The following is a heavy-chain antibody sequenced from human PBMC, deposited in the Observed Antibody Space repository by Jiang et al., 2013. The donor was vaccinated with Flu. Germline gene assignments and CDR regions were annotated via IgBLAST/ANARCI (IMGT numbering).Heavy chain of an antibody. Sequence: EWMGIIYPGDSDTRYSPSFQGQVTISADKSISTAYLQWSSLKASDTAMYYCARTTSSYSSSSGTFDYWGQGTLVTVSS. D-gene: IGHD6-6*01. J-gene: IGHJ4*02. CDR2: IYPGDSDT. V-gene: IGHV5-51*01. CDR3: ARTTSSYSSSSGTFDY.